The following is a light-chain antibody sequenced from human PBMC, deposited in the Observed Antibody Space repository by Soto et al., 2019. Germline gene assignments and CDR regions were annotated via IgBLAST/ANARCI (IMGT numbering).Light chain of an antibody. CDR3: SSYTSSSTLD. Sequence: QSVLTQPASVSGSLGQSITISCTGTSSDVGGYNYVSWYQQHPGKAPKLMIYDVSNRPSGVSNRFSGSKSGNTASLTISGLQAEDEADYYCSSYTSSSTLDFGTGTKATVL. V-gene: IGLV2-14*01. CDR1: SSDVGGYNY. CDR2: DVS. J-gene: IGLJ1*01.